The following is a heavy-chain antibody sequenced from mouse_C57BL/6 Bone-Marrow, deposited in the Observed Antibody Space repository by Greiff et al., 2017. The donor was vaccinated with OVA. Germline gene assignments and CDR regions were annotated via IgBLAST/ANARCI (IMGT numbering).Heavy chain of an antibody. Sequence: VQLQQSGAELVRPGASVKLSCTASGFNIKDDYMHWVKQRPEQGLEWIGWIDPENGDTEYASKFQGKATITAGTSSNTAYLQLSSLTSEDTAVYYCTTCYFDVWGTGTTVTVSS. J-gene: IGHJ1*03. CDR3: TTCYFDV. CDR2: IDPENGDT. V-gene: IGHV14-4*01. CDR1: GFNIKDDY.